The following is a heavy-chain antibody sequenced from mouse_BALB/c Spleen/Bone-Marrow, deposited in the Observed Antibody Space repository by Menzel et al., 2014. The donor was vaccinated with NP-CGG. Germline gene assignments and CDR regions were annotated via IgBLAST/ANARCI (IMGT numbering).Heavy chain of an antibody. J-gene: IGHJ2*01. D-gene: IGHD1-1*01. CDR1: GYTFXNNG. Sequence: VQLQQSGAELMKPGASGKISCKATGYTFXNNGKDWGKKRLGNGLEGIGEILPGSGTANYNEKFKGKATFTADTSSNTAYMQLSSLTSEDSALYYCARASVVPYYFDFWGQGTTLTVSS. V-gene: IGHV1-9*01. CDR3: ARASVVPYYFDF. CDR2: ILPGSGTA.